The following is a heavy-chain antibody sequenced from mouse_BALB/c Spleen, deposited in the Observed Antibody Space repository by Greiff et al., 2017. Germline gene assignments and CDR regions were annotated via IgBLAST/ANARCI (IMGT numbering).Heavy chain of an antibody. Sequence: VQLKESGPGLVAPSQSLSITCTVSGFSLTSYGVHWVRQPPGKGLEWLGVIWAGGSTNYNSALMSRLSISKDNSKSQVFLKMNSLQTDDTAMYYCARDGGAWFAYWGQGTLVTVSA. J-gene: IGHJ3*01. CDR3: ARDGGAWFAY. CDR2: IWAGGST. V-gene: IGHV2-9*02. CDR1: GFSLTSYG.